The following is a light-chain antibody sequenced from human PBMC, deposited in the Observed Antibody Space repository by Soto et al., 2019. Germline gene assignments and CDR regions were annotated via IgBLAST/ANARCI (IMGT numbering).Light chain of an antibody. CDR3: MQGSHWPPIT. CDR2: KVS. J-gene: IGKJ5*01. V-gene: IGKV2-30*02. CDR1: QRLVHRDGNTY. Sequence: VVVTQSPLSLPVTLGQAASISCRSSQRLVHRDGNTYLSWFRQRPGQSPRRLIYKVSNREAGVPDRFSGSGSGTDFTLKISRVEAEDVGLYCCMQGSHWPPITFGQATRLEIK.